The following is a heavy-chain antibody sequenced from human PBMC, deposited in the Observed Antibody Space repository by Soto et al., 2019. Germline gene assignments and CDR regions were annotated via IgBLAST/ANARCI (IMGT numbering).Heavy chain of an antibody. D-gene: IGHD1-1*01. J-gene: IGHJ6*02. CDR2: IYPGDSDT. CDR1: GYRVSTWHNFW. V-gene: IGHV5-51*01. CDR3: AGEGTYKNYYYYGMDV. Sequence: GESLKISCMGSGYRVSTWHNFWIAWVRQMPGEGLEWMGIIYPGDSDTRYSPSFQGQVTISADKSINSVYLQWSSLKASDTAVYYCAGEGTYKNYYYYGMDVWGQGTTVTVSS.